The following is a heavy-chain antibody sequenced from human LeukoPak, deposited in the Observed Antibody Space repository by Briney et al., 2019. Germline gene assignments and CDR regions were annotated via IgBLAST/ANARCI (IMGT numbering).Heavy chain of an antibody. J-gene: IGHJ4*02. CDR1: GFMFSMHW. CDR3: ARDGGHSTDFDY. CDR2: IKQDGSER. Sequence: TGGSLRLXCAPSGFMFSMHWMSWVRRAPGKGPEWVANIKQDGSERYYVDSAKGRFTISRDNAKNSLYLQMNSLRAEDTAVYYCARDGGHSTDFDYWGQGTLVTVSS. D-gene: IGHD2/OR15-2a*01. V-gene: IGHV3-7*01.